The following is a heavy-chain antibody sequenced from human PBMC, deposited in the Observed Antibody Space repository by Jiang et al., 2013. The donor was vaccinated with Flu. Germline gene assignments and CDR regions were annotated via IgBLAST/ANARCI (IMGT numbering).Heavy chain of an antibody. CDR2: LSYGIT. J-gene: IGHJ4*02. D-gene: IGHD5-12*01. CDR1: VTPSAVITS. V-gene: IGHV4-38-2*02. CDR3: ARDAGYGFDY. Sequence: TLSSPALSLVTPSAVITSGAGSGSPREGAGVDWEYLSYGITYYNPSLESRVTISGDTSKNQFSLKLSSVTAADTAVYYCARDAGYGFDYWGQGTLVTVSS.